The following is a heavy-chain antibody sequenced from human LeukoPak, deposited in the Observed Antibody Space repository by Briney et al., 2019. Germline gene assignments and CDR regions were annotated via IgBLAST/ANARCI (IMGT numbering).Heavy chain of an antibody. D-gene: IGHD1-1*01. CDR1: GFTFRGSA. CDR2: IRTRASNYAT. Sequence: GGSLRLSCAASGFTFRGSAMHWVRQTSEKGLEWVGRIRTRASNYATTCAASVKGRFTISRDDSKNTVSLQMNSLKSEDTAVYFCVRGQTRWFDPWGQGTLVIVSS. J-gene: IGHJ5*02. V-gene: IGHV3-73*01. CDR3: VRGQTRWFDP.